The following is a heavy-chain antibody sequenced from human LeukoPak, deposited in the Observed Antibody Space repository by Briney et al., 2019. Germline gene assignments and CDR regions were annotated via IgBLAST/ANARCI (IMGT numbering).Heavy chain of an antibody. J-gene: IGHJ4*02. Sequence: GGSLRLSCAASGFTFSSYSMNWVRQAPGKGVEWVSSISSSSSYIYYADSVKGRLTISRDNSKNTLYLQMNSLRAEDTAVYYCAREVPSRWRASYFDYWGQGTLVTVSS. CDR3: AREVPSRWRASYFDY. V-gene: IGHV3-21*01. CDR1: GFTFSSYS. D-gene: IGHD1-26*01. CDR2: ISSSSSYI.